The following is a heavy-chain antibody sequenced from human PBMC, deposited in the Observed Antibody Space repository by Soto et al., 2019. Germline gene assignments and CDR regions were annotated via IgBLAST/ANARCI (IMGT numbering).Heavy chain of an antibody. V-gene: IGHV4-4*02. CDR2: IYHSGST. D-gene: IGHD3-9*01. J-gene: IGHJ4*02. Sequence: SETLSLTCAVSSGSISSSNWWSWVRQPPGKGLEWIGEIYHSGSTNYNPSLKSRVTISVDKSKNQFSLKLSSVTAADTAVYYCARGRHYDILTGRMIWGQGTLVTVSS. CDR3: ARGRHYDILTGRMI. CDR1: SGSISSSNW.